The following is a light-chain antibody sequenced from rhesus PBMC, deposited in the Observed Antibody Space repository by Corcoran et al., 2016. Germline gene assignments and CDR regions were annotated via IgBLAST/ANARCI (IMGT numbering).Light chain of an antibody. V-gene: IGKV1-28*02. CDR3: LQHNSYPYS. CDR1: QGIGRY. J-gene: IGKJ2*01. Sequence: DIQMTQSPSSLSASVGDTVTITCRASQGIGRYLNWFQQKPGRAPKVLVYDASRLGSGVPSRFSGSGSGTDFTLTITSLQPEDFGTYSCLQHNSYPYSFGQETKVEIK. CDR2: DAS.